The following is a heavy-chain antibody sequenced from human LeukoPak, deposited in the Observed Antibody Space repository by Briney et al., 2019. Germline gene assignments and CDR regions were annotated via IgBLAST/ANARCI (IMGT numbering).Heavy chain of an antibody. D-gene: IGHD3-10*02. CDR3: AELGITMIGGV. Sequence: GGSLRLSCAASGLTFSSYAMHWVRQAPGKGLEWVSYISSSGSTIYYADSVKGRFTISRDNAKNSLYLQMNSLRAEDTAVYYCAELGITMIGGVWGKGTTVTISS. V-gene: IGHV3-48*03. CDR1: GLTFSSYA. CDR2: ISSSGSTI. J-gene: IGHJ6*04.